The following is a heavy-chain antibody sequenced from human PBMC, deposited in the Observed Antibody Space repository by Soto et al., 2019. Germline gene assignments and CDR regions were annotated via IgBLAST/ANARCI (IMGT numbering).Heavy chain of an antibody. CDR2: INAGNGNT. J-gene: IGHJ5*02. V-gene: IGHV1-3*01. D-gene: IGHD1-26*01. Sequence: ASVEVSCKASGYTLASCCRRWVRQAPGQRLEWMGWINAGNGNTKYSQKIQGRVTITRDTSASTAYMELSSLRSEDTAVYYCARALMGATEGWFDPWGQGTLVTVSS. CDR1: GYTLASCC. CDR3: ARALMGATEGWFDP.